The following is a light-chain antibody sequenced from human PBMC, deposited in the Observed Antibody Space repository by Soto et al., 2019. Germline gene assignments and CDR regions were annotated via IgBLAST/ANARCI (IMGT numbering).Light chain of an antibody. Sequence: QSMLTQPASVSGSPGQSITISCAGTSSDVGGYNYVSWYQQHPGKAPKLMTYDVINRPSGVSNRFSGSKSGNTASLTISGLQAEDEADYYCSSYTSSGTLVFGGGTKLTVL. CDR2: DVI. CDR1: SSDVGGYNY. J-gene: IGLJ2*01. V-gene: IGLV2-14*01. CDR3: SSYTSSGTLV.